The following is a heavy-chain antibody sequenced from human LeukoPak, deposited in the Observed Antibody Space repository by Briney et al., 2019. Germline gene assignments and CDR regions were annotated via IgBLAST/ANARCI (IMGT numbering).Heavy chain of an antibody. V-gene: IGHV3-23*01. J-gene: IGHJ4*02. CDR2: LSGSGGST. D-gene: IGHD2-2*01. CDR3: AKQGCTSATCYLNC. Sequence: PGGSPRLSCAASGFTFSSYAMSWVRQAPGKGLEWVSGLSGSGGSTFYADSVRGRFTISRDNSKSTLYLQMNSLRAEDTAMYYCAKQGCTSATCYLNCWGQGTLVTVSS. CDR1: GFTFSSYA.